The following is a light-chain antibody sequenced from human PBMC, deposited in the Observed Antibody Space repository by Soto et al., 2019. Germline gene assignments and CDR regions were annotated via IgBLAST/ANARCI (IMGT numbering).Light chain of an antibody. Sequence: QSALTQPASVSGSPGQSITISCTGTSSDIGSYNLVSWYQHHPGKTPKLMIYEDNKRPSDISNRFSGSKSRNTASLTISGLQGEDEADYFCCSYAGSSTFPYVFGTGTKLTVL. CDR1: SSDIGSYNL. V-gene: IGLV2-23*02. CDR2: EDN. CDR3: CSYAGSSTFPYV. J-gene: IGLJ1*01.